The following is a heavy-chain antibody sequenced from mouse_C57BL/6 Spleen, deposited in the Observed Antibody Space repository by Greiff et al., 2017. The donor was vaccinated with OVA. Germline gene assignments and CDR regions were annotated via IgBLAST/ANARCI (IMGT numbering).Heavy chain of an antibody. CDR3: ARRGDYYDIRYWYFDV. J-gene: IGHJ1*03. CDR2: INPNNGGT. Sequence: VQLQQSGPELVKPGASVKIPCKASGYTFTDYNMDWVKQSHGKSLEWIGDINPNNGGTIYNQKFKGKATLTVDKSSSTAYMELRSLTSEDTAVYYCARRGDYYDIRYWYFDVWGTGTTVTVSS. D-gene: IGHD2-4*01. CDR1: GYTFTDYN. V-gene: IGHV1-18*01.